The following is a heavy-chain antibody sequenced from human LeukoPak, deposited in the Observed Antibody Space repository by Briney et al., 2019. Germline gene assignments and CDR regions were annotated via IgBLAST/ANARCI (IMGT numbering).Heavy chain of an antibody. J-gene: IGHJ4*02. CDR2: INHSGST. V-gene: IGHV4-34*01. CDR1: GEPFSGYY. D-gene: IGHD3-22*01. Sequence: PSETLSLTCAVYGEPFSGYYWSWIRQHPGKGLEWIGEINHSGSTNYNPSLKSRVTISVDTSRNQFSLNLSSVTAADTAFYYCARLKPMIVLAYGFRPREGTTYCFDYWGQETLVTVSS. CDR3: ARLKPMIVLAYGFRPREGTTYCFDY.